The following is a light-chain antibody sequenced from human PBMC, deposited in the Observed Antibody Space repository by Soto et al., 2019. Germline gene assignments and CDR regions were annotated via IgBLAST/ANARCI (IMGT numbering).Light chain of an antibody. J-gene: IGKJ3*01. CDR1: QSVSSK. V-gene: IGKV3-15*01. CDR2: RAS. Sequence: EIVMTQSPATLSVSPGERATLSCRASQSVSSKLAWYQQKPGQAPRLLIYRASTRATDIPARFSGSGSGTEFTLTISSLQSEDFATYYCQQLNSYPRVTFGPGTKVDIK. CDR3: QQLNSYPRVT.